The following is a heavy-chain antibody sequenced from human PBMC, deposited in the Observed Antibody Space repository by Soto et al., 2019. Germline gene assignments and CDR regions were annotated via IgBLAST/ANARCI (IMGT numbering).Heavy chain of an antibody. D-gene: IGHD2-15*01. CDR1: GGSFSGYY. V-gene: IGHV4-34*01. J-gene: IGHJ5*02. CDR3: ATLPPRIEVTVLPIPT. Sequence: SETLSLTCAVYGGSFSGYYWTWIRQPPGTGLEWIGEIYHIGSTNYNPSLRGRVTISVDKSNNQFSLTLKYVTAADTAVYYCATLPPRIEVTVLPIPTWGQGTLVTVSS. CDR2: IYHIGST.